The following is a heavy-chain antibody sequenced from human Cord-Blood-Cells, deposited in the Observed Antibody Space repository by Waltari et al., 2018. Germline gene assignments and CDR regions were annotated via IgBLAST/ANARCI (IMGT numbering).Heavy chain of an antibody. J-gene: IGHJ5*02. Sequence: QLQLQESGPGLVKPSETLSLTCTVSGGSISSSSYYWGWIRQPPGKGLEWIGSIYYSGGPYYNPSLKSRVTISVDTSKNQFSLKLSSVTAADTAVYYCARRAGIAARNWFDPWGQGTLVTVSS. CDR2: IYYSGGP. CDR1: GGSISSSSYY. D-gene: IGHD6-6*01. V-gene: IGHV4-39*01. CDR3: ARRAGIAARNWFDP.